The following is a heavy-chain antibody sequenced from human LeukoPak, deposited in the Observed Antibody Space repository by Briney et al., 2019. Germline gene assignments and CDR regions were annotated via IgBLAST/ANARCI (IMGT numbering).Heavy chain of an antibody. CDR1: GGSISSHY. CDR3: ARDNQVNSWSGYSNWFDP. V-gene: IGHV4-59*11. Sequence: PSETLSLTCTVSGGSISSHYWSWIRQPPGKGLEWIGYIYYSGSTNYNPSLKSRVTISVDTSKNQFSLKLSSVTAADTAVYYCARDNQVNSWSGYSNWFDPWGQGTLVTVSS. D-gene: IGHD3-3*01. J-gene: IGHJ5*02. CDR2: IYYSGST.